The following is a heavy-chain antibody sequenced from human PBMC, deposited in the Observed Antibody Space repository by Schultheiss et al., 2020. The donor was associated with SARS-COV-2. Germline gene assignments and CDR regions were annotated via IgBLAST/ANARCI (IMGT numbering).Heavy chain of an antibody. Sequence: SETLSLTCTVSGGSISSGDYYWSWIRQPLGKGLEWIGYIYYSGSTYYNPSLRSRVTISVDTSKNQFSLKLSSVTAADTAVYYCARAAYGDSPWDWFDPWGQGTLVTVSS. D-gene: IGHD4-17*01. CDR2: IYYSGST. J-gene: IGHJ5*02. V-gene: IGHV4-30-4*01. CDR3: ARAAYGDSPWDWFDP. CDR1: GGSISSGDYY.